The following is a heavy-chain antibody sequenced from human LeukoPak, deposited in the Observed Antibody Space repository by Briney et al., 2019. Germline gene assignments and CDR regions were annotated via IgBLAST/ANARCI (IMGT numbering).Heavy chain of an antibody. J-gene: IGHJ4*02. CDR2: IYTSGST. V-gene: IGHV4-4*07. D-gene: IGHD6-13*01. CDR1: GASMSNYY. Sequence: SETLSLTCTVSGASMSNYYWSWIRQPAGKGLEWIGRIYTSGSTNYNPSLKSRVTMSVDTSKNQFSLKLSSVTAADTAVYYCARWGQQSFDCWGQGTLVTVSA. CDR3: ARWGQQSFDC.